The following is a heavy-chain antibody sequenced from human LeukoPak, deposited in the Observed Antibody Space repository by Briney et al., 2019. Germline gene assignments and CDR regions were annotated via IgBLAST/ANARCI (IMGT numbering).Heavy chain of an antibody. D-gene: IGHD1-26*01. CDR2: SDINSGSM. V-gene: IGHV3-21*01. CDR3: GRYGVVGATPDY. Sequence: GGALRLSWPASGLTIRTFRLSWFRQPSGKGLEWVSSSDINSGSMYYSDSVKGRFTISRDNTKNSLYLQMNSLRAEDTAVYYCGRYGVVGATPDYWGQGTLVTVSP. J-gene: IGHJ4*02. CDR1: GLTIRTFR.